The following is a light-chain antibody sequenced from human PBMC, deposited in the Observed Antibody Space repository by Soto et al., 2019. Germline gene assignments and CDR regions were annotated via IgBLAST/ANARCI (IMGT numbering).Light chain of an antibody. CDR3: QQYNGYPYT. CDR2: KAS. V-gene: IGKV1-5*03. J-gene: IGKJ2*01. CDR1: QSVSNW. Sequence: DIQMTQSPSTLSASVGDRVTISCRASQSVSNWLAWYQQKPGKAPKLLINKASRLESGVPSRFSGSGSGTEFTLTISGLQPEDSATYYCQQYNGYPYTFGQGTKLEIK.